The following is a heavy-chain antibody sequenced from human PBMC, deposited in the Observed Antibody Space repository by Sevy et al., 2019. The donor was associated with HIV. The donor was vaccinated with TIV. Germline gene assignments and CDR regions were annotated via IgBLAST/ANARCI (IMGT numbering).Heavy chain of an antibody. CDR3: AREGCTKPHDY. Sequence: GRSLRLSCEASGFTFSKYSMSWVRQAPGKGLERVSTFSFGCGRINYADSVKGRFTISRDDSKNTLYLQMNSLRAEDTAVYYCAREGCTKPHDYWGQGTLVTVSS. CDR1: GFTFSKYS. CDR2: FSFGCGRI. D-gene: IGHD2-8*01. J-gene: IGHJ4*02. V-gene: IGHV3-23*01.